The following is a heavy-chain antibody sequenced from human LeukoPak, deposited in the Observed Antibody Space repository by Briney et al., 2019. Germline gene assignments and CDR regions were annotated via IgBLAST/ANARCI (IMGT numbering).Heavy chain of an antibody. Sequence: PSETLSLTCTVSGGSISSYYWGWIRQPPGKGLEWIGSIYYNGRTYYSPSPTSRVTISIDTSNQFSLRLDSMTAADTAVYYCVRDPKSAVAADWFDPWGQGTLVTVSS. V-gene: IGHV4-39*07. J-gene: IGHJ5*02. D-gene: IGHD6-19*01. CDR1: GGSISSYY. CDR3: VRDPKSAVAADWFDP. CDR2: IYYNGRT.